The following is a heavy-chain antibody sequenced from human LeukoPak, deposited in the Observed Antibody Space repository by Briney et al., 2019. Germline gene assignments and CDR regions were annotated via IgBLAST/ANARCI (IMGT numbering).Heavy chain of an antibody. V-gene: IGHV3-11*06. CDR1: GFTFSDYY. D-gene: IGHD3-10*01. Sequence: GGSLRLSCAASGFTFSDYYMSWIRQAPGKGLEWASYISSSSSYTNYADSVKGRFTISRDNAKNSLYLQMNSLRAEDTAVYYCARIWFGELSSFDYWGQGTLVTVSS. J-gene: IGHJ4*02. CDR2: ISSSSSYT. CDR3: ARIWFGELSSFDY.